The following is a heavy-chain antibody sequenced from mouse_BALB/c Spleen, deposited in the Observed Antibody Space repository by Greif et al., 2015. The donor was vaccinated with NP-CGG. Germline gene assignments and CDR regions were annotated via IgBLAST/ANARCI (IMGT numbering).Heavy chain of an antibody. Sequence: VQPQQSGPELVKPWASVRISCKASCYTFTDYYINWVKRKPGQGLEWIGWLYPGSSNTKYNEKFKGEATGTVDPSGSNAYMKVSSKRSEATAVDYCARTTGMEARDHSCQGTAVSVS. CDR1: CYTFTDYY. D-gene: IGHD2-12*01. CDR2: LYPGSSNT. CDR3: ARTTGMEARDH. V-gene: IGHV1-84*02. J-gene: IGHJ4*01.